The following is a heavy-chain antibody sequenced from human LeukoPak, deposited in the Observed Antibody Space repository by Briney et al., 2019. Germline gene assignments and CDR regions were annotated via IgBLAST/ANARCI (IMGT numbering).Heavy chain of an antibody. D-gene: IGHD6-13*01. Sequence: AVTLTLTCTASGYTFSSYYKYCFRRDPPKRREGAAGSIYHSGRTYYNPSLKSRVTISVDTSKNQFSLKLSSVTAADTAVYYCARTPIAAAAPPPEWGQGTLVTVSS. CDR3: ARTPIAAAAPPPE. V-gene: IGHV4-38-2*02. J-gene: IGHJ4*02. CDR1: GYTFSSYYK. CDR2: IYHSGRT.